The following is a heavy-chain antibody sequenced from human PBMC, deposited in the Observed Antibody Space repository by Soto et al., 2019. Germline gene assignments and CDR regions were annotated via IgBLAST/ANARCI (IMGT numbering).Heavy chain of an antibody. CDR3: TRDSPYSSGWYLDY. V-gene: IGHV3-49*03. J-gene: IGHJ4*02. CDR2: IRSKAYGGTT. Sequence: GGSLRLSCTASGFTFGDYAMSWFRQAPGKGLEWVGFIRSKAYGGTTEYAASVKGRFTISRDDSKSIAYLQMNSLKTEDTAVYYCTRDSPYSSGWYLDYWGQGTLVTVYS. D-gene: IGHD6-19*01. CDR1: GFTFGDYA.